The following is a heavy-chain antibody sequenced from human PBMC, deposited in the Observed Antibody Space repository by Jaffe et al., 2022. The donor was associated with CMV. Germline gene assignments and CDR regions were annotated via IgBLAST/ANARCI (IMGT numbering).Heavy chain of an antibody. CDR2: IYYSGST. D-gene: IGHD3-10*01. V-gene: IGHV4-39*01. CDR3: TRRIGSYAREIDS. Sequence: QLQLQESGPGLVKPSETLSLTCSVSGDSISSPLYYWGWVRQPPGKGLEWIGTIYYSGSTSYNPSLMGRVTISIDTSKSQFSLKLSSVTAADTAVYYCTRRIGSYAREIDSWGQGTLVTVSS. CDR1: GDSISSPLYY. J-gene: IGHJ4*02.